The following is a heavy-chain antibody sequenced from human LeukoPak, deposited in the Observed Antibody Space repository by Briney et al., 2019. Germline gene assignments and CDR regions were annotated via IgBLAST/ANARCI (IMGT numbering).Heavy chain of an antibody. V-gene: IGHV4-34*01. CDR3: ARPPQAQGYYYYYYMDV. Sequence: PSETLSLTCAVYGGSFRGYYWSWIRQPPGKGLEWIGEINHSGSTNYNPSLKSRVTISVDTSKNQFSLKLSSVTAADTAVYYCARPPQAQGYYYYYYMDVWGKGTTVTVSS. CDR2: INHSGST. CDR1: GGSFRGYY. J-gene: IGHJ6*03.